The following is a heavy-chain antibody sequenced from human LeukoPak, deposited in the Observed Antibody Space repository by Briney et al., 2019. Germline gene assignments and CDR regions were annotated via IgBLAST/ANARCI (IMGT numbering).Heavy chain of an antibody. CDR3: AREAMVATENWFDP. CDR2: ISSSSSYI. D-gene: IGHD5-12*01. V-gene: IGHV3-21*01. CDR1: GFTFSSYS. J-gene: IGHJ5*02. Sequence: GGSLRLSCAASGFTFSSYSMNWVRQAPGKGLEWVSSISSSSSYIYYADSVKGRLTISRDNAKNSLYLQMNSLRAEDTAVYYCAREAMVATENWFDPWGQGTLVTVSS.